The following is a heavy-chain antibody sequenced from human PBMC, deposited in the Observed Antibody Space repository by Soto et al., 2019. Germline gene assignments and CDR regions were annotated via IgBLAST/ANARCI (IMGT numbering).Heavy chain of an antibody. V-gene: IGHV1-69*01. CDR1: GGTFSSLG. CDR2: IIPISGRT. CDR3: AARGTQGRWLEFADY. J-gene: IGHJ4*02. Sequence: QVQLLQSGAEVKRPGSSVKVSCEASGGTFSSLGFTWVRQAPRQGLEWMGGIIPISGRTTFAQKFQGRVTITADESTRATYMELTTLTSDDTAMYYCAARGTQGRWLEFADYWGQGTLVTVSS. D-gene: IGHD5-12*01.